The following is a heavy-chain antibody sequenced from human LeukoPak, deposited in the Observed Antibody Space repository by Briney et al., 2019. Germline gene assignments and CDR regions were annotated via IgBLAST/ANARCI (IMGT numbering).Heavy chain of an antibody. J-gene: IGHJ4*02. V-gene: IGHV3-7*01. Sequence: PGGSLRLSCAASGFTFSSYWISWVRQAPGKGLEWVANIKEDGSQKNYVDSVMGRFTVSRDNAKNSLYLQMSSLRAEDSAVYYCLEDYLGLWGQGTLVTVSS. D-gene: IGHD1-1*01. CDR3: LEDYLGL. CDR2: IKEDGSQK. CDR1: GFTFSSYW.